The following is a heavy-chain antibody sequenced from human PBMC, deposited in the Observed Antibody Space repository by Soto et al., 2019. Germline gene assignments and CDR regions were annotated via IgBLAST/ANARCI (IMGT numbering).Heavy chain of an antibody. CDR1: GFTFSRFG. Sequence: EVQLLGSGGGLVQPGGSLRLSCAASGFTFSRFGMSWVRQAPGKGLEWVSTISGTGATTYYSDSVRGRFTISRDNSRNTLFLQMNSLRAEDTAVYYCAKKGDYMGLSKTFDYWGQGTLVTVSS. CDR3: AKKGDYMGLSKTFDY. V-gene: IGHV3-23*01. J-gene: IGHJ4*02. CDR2: ISGTGATT. D-gene: IGHD4-4*01.